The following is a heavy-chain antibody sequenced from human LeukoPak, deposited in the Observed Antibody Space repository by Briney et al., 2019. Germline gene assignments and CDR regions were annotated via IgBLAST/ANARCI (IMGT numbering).Heavy chain of an antibody. CDR2: IRYDGSNK. D-gene: IGHD1-1*01. CDR1: GFTFSSYG. J-gene: IGHJ4*02. V-gene: IGHV3-30*02. CDR3: AKELYPRRNWNDGGFDY. Sequence: PGGSLRLSCAASGFTFSSYGMHWVRQAPGKGLEWVAFIRYDGSNKYYADSVKGRFTISRDNSKNTPYLQMNSLRAEDTAVYYCAKELYPRRNWNDGGFDYWGQGTLVTVSS.